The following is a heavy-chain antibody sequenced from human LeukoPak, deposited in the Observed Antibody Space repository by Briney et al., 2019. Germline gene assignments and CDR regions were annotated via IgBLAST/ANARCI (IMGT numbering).Heavy chain of an antibody. V-gene: IGHV4-30-4*01. D-gene: IGHD2-2*01. J-gene: IGHJ6*02. Sequence: PSETLSLTCTVSGGSISSGDYYWSWIRQPPGKGLEWIGYIYYSGSTYYNPSLKSRVTISVDTSKNQFSLKLSSVTAADTAVYYCARGAGYCSSTSCSIYGMDVWGQGTTVTVSS. CDR2: IYYSGST. CDR1: GGSISSGDYY. CDR3: ARGAGYCSSTSCSIYGMDV.